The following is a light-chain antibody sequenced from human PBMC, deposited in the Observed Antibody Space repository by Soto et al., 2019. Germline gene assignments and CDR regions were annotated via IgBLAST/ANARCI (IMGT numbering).Light chain of an antibody. CDR1: QTISSW. CDR3: QQYYSSS. Sequence: DIQMTQSPSSLSASVGDRVTITCRASQTISSWLAWYQQKPGKAPKLLIYKASTLKSGVPSRFSGSGSGTEFTLTVSGLQPEDFATYYCQQYYSSSFGQGTKVDIK. CDR2: KAS. J-gene: IGKJ1*01. V-gene: IGKV1-5*03.